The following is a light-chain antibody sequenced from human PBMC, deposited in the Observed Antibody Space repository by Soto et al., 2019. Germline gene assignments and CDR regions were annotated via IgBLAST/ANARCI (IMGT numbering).Light chain of an antibody. V-gene: IGLV4-69*01. CDR2: LNSDGSH. Sequence: QPVLTQSPSASASLGASVKLTCTLSSGHSSYAIAWHQQQPEKGPRYLMKLNSDGSHSKGDGIPDRFSGSSSGAERYLTISSLQSEDEADCYCQTWGTFNWVFGGGTKVTVL. J-gene: IGLJ3*02. CDR1: SGHSSYA. CDR3: QTWGTFNWV.